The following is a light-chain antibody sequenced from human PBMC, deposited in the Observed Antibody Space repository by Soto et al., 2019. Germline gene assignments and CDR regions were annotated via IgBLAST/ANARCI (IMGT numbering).Light chain of an antibody. V-gene: IGKV2-30*01. CDR1: QSLVYSDGNTY. CDR2: KVS. J-gene: IGKJ5*01. Sequence: DVVMTQSPLSLPVTLGQPASISCRSSQSLVYSDGNTYLNWFQQMPGQSPRRLIYKVSNRDSGVPDRFSGSGSGTVFTLKISRVEAEDVGVYYCMQGTHWPITFGQGTRLEIK. CDR3: MQGTHWPIT.